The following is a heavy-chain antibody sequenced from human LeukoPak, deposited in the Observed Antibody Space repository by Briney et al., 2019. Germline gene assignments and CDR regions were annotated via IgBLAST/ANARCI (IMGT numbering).Heavy chain of an antibody. CDR2: ISSSSSTI. V-gene: IGHV3-48*01. D-gene: IGHD2-2*01. CDR3: ARVSYQPYELDAFDI. J-gene: IGHJ3*02. Sequence: GGSLRLSCAASGFTFSSYSMNWVRQAPGKGLEWVSYISSSSSTIYYADSVKGRFTISRDNAKNSLYLQMNSLRAEDTAVYYCARVSYQPYELDAFDIWGQGTMVTVSS. CDR1: GFTFSSYS.